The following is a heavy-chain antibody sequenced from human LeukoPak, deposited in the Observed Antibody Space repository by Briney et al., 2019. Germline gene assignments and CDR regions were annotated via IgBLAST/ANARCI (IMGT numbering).Heavy chain of an antibody. V-gene: IGHV4-59*01. CDR2: IYYSGNT. Sequence: SETLSLTCTVSGGSMTSYYWSWIRQPPGKGLEWIGYIYYSGNTNYNPSLKSRVTISVDTSKNQFSLKLSSVTAADTAVYYCARGTSGLKFDYWGQGTLVTVSS. J-gene: IGHJ4*02. D-gene: IGHD1/OR15-1a*01. CDR3: ARGTSGLKFDY. CDR1: GGSMTSYY.